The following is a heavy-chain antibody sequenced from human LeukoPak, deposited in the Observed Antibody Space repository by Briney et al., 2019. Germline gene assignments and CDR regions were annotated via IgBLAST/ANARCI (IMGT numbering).Heavy chain of an antibody. CDR3: AADGQYYDFWSGHPGDAFDT. CDR1: GGTFSSYA. CDR2: IIPIFGTA. V-gene: IGHV1-69*06. J-gene: IGHJ3*02. Sequence: GASVKVSCKASGGTFSSYAISWVRQAPGQGLEWMGGIIPIFGTANYAQKFQGRVTITADKSTSTAYMELSSLRSEDTAVYYCAADGQYYDFWSGHPGDAFDTWGQGTMVTVSS. D-gene: IGHD3-3*01.